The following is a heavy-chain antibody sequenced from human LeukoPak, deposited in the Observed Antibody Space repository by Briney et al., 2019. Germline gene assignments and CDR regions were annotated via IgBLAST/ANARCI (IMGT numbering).Heavy chain of an antibody. Sequence: ASVKVSCKASGYTFTSYGISWVRQAPGQGLEWMGWISAYNGNTSYAQKLQGRVTMTTDTFTSTAYMELRSLRSDDTAVYYCARMIVVVITTHYYYYGMDVWGQGTTVTVSS. CDR2: ISAYNGNT. CDR3: ARMIVVVITTHYYYYGMDV. CDR1: GYTFTSYG. J-gene: IGHJ6*02. D-gene: IGHD3-22*01. V-gene: IGHV1-18*01.